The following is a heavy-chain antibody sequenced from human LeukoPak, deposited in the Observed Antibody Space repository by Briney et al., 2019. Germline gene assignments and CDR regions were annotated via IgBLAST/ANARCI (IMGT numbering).Heavy chain of an antibody. D-gene: IGHD5-18*01. J-gene: IGHJ1*01. CDR3: ARYGYPRSDNTGLRYFHH. V-gene: IGHV4-30-4*01. Sequence: PSQTLSLTCTVSGDSISSGAYAWTWIRQSPGKGLEWIGYVYNSGGTHYNSSLKSRLSISADMSQNKFSLNLSSVTAADTAVYYCARYGYPRSDNTGLRYFHHWGQGTLVTVSS. CDR2: VYNSGGT. CDR1: GDSISSGAYA.